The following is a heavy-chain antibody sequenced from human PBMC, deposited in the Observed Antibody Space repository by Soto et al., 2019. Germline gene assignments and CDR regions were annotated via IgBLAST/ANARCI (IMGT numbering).Heavy chain of an antibody. J-gene: IGHJ5*02. CDR3: ARAKAVDCSSTSCYGLYNWFDP. Sequence: SQTLSLTCAISGDSASSNSAAWNWIRQSPSRGLEWLGRTYYRSKWYNDYAVSVKSRITINPDTSKNQYSLQLNSVTPEDTALYYCARAKAVDCSSTSCYGLYNWFDPWGQGTLVTVSS. CDR2: TYYRSKWYN. V-gene: IGHV6-1*01. CDR1: GDSASSNSAA. D-gene: IGHD2-2*01.